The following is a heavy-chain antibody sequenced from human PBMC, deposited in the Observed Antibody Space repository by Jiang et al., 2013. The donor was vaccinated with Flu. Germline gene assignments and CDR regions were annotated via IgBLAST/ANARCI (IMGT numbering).Heavy chain of an antibody. J-gene: IGHJ1*01. V-gene: IGHV4-59*01. Sequence: SLTCTVSGGSISSYYWSWIRQPPGKGLEWIGYIYYSGSTNYNPSLKSRVTISVDTSKNQFSLKLSSVTAADTAVYYCARALHYYDTPQHRGQGTLVTVSS. CDR1: GGSISSYY. CDR2: IYYSGST. D-gene: IGHD3-22*01. CDR3: ARALHYYDTPQH.